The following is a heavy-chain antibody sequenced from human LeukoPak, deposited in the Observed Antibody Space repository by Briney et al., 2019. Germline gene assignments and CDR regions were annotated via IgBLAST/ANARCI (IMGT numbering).Heavy chain of an antibody. CDR2: IKEDGSEK. Sequence: GGSLRLSCAASGFTFSSYWMSWVRQAPGKGLEWVANIKEDGSEKYYADSVKGRFTISTDNAKNSLSLQMNSLRAEDTAVYYCARDALSSEHWLVRYFDYWGQGTLVTVSS. J-gene: IGHJ4*02. D-gene: IGHD6-19*01. CDR1: GFTFSSYW. CDR3: ARDALSSEHWLVRYFDY. V-gene: IGHV3-7*01.